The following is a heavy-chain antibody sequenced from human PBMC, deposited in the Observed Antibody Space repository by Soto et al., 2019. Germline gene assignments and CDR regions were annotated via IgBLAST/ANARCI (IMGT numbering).Heavy chain of an antibody. CDR2: MYHSGST. CDR1: GVSISSGGYS. CDR3: ASANDDFWRALDY. D-gene: IGHD3-3*01. Sequence: QLQLQESGSGLVKPSQTLSLTCAVSGVSISSGGYSWSWIRQPPGKGLEWIGYMYHSGSTYYNPSLKSRVTISVDRSKNQFSLNLSSVTAADTAMYYCASANDDFWRALDYWGQGTVVTVSS. J-gene: IGHJ4*02. V-gene: IGHV4-30-2*01.